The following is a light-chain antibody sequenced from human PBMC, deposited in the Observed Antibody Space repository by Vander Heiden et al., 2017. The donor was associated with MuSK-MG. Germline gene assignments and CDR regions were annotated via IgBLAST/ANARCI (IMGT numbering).Light chain of an antibody. Sequence: EIVMTQSPATLSVSPGERATLSVRASQSISSNLAWYQQKPGQAPRLLIYGASTRATGFSARFSGSGSGTEFTLTISSLQSADFAVYYCQQYYNWPRTFGQGTKVEIK. CDR3: QQYYNWPRT. CDR2: GAS. CDR1: QSISSN. V-gene: IGKV3-15*01. J-gene: IGKJ1*01.